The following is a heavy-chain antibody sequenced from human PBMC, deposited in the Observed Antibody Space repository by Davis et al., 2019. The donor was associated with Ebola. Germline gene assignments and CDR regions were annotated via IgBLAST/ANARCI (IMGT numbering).Heavy chain of an antibody. J-gene: IGHJ4*02. CDR3: ARCSGGSCEFGLDY. D-gene: IGHD2-15*01. V-gene: IGHV4-61*01. CDR1: GGSVSSGSYY. Sequence: MPSETLSLTCTVSGGSVSSGSYYWSWILQPPGKGLEWIGYIYYSGSTNYNPSLKSRVTISVDTSKNQFSLKLSSVTAADTAVYYCARCSGGSCEFGLDYWGQGTLVTVSS. CDR2: IYYSGST.